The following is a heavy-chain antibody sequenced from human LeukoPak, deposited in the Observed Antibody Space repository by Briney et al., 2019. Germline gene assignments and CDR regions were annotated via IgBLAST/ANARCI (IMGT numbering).Heavy chain of an antibody. D-gene: IGHD3-22*01. CDR3: ARRSGYSYYYYMDV. Sequence: SETLSLTCAVYGGSFSSYYWGWIRQPPGKGLEWIGSIYYSGSTYYNPSLKSRVTISVDTSKNQSSLKLSSVTAADTAVYYCARRSGYSYYYYMDVWGKGTTVTVSS. V-gene: IGHV4-39*01. CDR1: GGSFSSYY. J-gene: IGHJ6*03. CDR2: IYYSGST.